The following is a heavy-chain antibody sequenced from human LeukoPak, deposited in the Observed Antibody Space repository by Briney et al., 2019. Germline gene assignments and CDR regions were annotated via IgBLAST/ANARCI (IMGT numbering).Heavy chain of an antibody. CDR1: GGSISSYY. Sequence: SETLSLTCTVSGGSISSYYWSWIRQPPGKGLEWIGYIYYSGSTNYNPSLKSRVTISVDTSKNQFSLKLSSVTAADTAVYYCASTPRTYYYDSSGYYYDHWGQGTLVTVSS. CDR3: ASTPRTYYYDSSGYYYDH. D-gene: IGHD3-22*01. V-gene: IGHV4-59*01. CDR2: IYYSGST. J-gene: IGHJ5*02.